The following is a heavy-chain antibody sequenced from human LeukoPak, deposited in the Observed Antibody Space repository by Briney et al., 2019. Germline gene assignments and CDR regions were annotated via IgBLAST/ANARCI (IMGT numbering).Heavy chain of an antibody. CDR3: ARRPLSGDYYFDY. CDR2: IYHSGST. Sequence: SETLSLTCAVSGYSISSGYYWGWIRQPPGKGLEWIGSIYHSGSTYYNPSLKSRVTISVDTSKNQFSLKLSSVTAADTAVCYCARRPLSGDYYFDYWGQGTLVTVSS. D-gene: IGHD3-10*01. J-gene: IGHJ4*02. CDR1: GYSISSGYY. V-gene: IGHV4-38-2*01.